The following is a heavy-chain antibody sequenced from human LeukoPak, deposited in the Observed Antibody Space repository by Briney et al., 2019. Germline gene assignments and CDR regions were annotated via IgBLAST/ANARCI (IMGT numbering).Heavy chain of an antibody. J-gene: IGHJ4*02. CDR3: AKDMSWWVTVDF. Sequence: GGSLRLPCAASGFSFSPNAMSWFRQAPGRGLQWVAGVGGDGRTHYTDSVRGRFTISRDNSKNTLHLQMDSLRVDDTAVYYCAKDMSWWVTVDFWGQGTLVTVSS. V-gene: IGHV3-23*01. CDR2: VGGDGRT. D-gene: IGHD2-21*02. CDR1: GFSFSPNA.